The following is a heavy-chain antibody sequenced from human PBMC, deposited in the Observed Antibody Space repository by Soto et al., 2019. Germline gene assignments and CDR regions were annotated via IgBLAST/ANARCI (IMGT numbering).Heavy chain of an antibody. CDR1: GYTLTELS. V-gene: IGHV1-24*01. D-gene: IGHD6-13*01. J-gene: IGHJ3*02. CDR2: FDPEDGET. Sequence: ASVKVSCKVSGYTLTELSMHWVRQAPGKGLEWMGGFDPEDGETIYAQKFQGRVTMTEDTSTDTAYMELSSLRSEDTAVYYCATALTRYSSSWYPPSFDIWGQGTIVTVSS. CDR3: ATALTRYSSSWYPPSFDI.